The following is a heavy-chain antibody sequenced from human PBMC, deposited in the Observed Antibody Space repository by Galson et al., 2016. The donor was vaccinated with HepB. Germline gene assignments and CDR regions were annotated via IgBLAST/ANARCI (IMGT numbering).Heavy chain of an antibody. V-gene: IGHV3-43*02. CDR2: ISGDGDST. D-gene: IGHD1/OR15-1a*01. CDR1: GFTFDDYA. J-gene: IGHJ4*02. Sequence: SLRLSCAASGFTFDDYAMHWVRQGPGEGLEWVSLISGDGDSTYYADYVKGRFTISRDNSKNSLYLQMKSLRTEDTALYYCAKDFNFRDRSTAGTIYNWGQGTLVTVSS. CDR3: AKDFNFRDRSTAGTIYN.